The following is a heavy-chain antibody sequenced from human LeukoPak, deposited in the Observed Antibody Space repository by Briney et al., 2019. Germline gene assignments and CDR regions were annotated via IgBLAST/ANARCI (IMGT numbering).Heavy chain of an antibody. V-gene: IGHV3-33*06. CDR1: GFTFSSYG. CDR2: IWYDGSNK. J-gene: IGHJ6*03. CDR3: AKGYDYYYYMDV. Sequence: GGSLRLSCAASGFTFSSYGMHWVRQAPGKGLEWVAVIWYDGSNKYYADSVKGRFTISRDNSKNTLYLQMNSLRAEDMAVYYCAKGYDYYYYMDVWGKGTTVTVSS.